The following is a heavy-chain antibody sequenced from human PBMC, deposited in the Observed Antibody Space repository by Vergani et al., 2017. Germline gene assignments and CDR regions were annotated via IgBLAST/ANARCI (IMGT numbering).Heavy chain of an antibody. CDR1: GFTFSSYA. J-gene: IGHJ4*02. V-gene: IGHV3-23*01. CDR2: SSGSGGST. CDR3: AKAPSITMVRGANGLYFDY. D-gene: IGHD3-10*01. Sequence: EVQLLESGGGLVQPGGSLRLSCAASGFTFSSYAMSWVRQAPGKGLEWVSASSGSGGSTYYADSVKGRFTISRDNSKNTLYLQMNSLRAEETAVYYCAKAPSITMVRGANGLYFDYWGQGTLGTVSS.